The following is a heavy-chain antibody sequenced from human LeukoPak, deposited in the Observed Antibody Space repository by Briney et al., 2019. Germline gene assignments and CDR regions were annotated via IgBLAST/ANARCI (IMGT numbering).Heavy chain of an antibody. J-gene: IGHJ4*02. Sequence: SVKVSCKASGGTFSSYAISWVRQAPGQGLEWMGGIIPIFGTANYAQKFQGRVTITTDESTSTAYMELSSLRSEDTAVYYCVIVVVPAIDYWGQGTLVTVSS. D-gene: IGHD2-2*01. V-gene: IGHV1-69*05. CDR1: GGTFSSYA. CDR2: IIPIFGTA. CDR3: VIVVVPAIDY.